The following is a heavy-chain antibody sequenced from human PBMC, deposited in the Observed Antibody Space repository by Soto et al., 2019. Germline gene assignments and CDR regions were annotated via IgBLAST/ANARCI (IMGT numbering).Heavy chain of an antibody. D-gene: IGHD1-7*01. J-gene: IGHJ4*02. CDR2: IHYSGTT. V-gene: IGHV4-59*01. CDR1: RGSISTYY. CDR3: ARHNPTDNGNYDY. Sequence: SETLSLTCTVSRGSISTYYWGWIRQPPGKGLEWIGYIHYSGTTDSNPSLKGRVTISVDTSKNQFSLQLRTLTAADTAMYYCARHNPTDNGNYDYWGQGTLVTVSS.